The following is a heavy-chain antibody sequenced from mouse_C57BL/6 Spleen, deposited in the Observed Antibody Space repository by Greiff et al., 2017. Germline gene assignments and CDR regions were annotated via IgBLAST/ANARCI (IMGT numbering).Heavy chain of an antibody. CDR2: IHPNSGST. V-gene: IGHV1-64*01. J-gene: IGHJ4*01. CDR1: GYTFTSYW. D-gene: IGHD2-3*01. CDR3: ARERLLGGMNAMDY. Sequence: QVQLQQPGAELVKPGASVKLSCKASGYTFTSYWMHWVKQRPGQGLEWIGMIHPNSGSTNYNEKFKSKATLTVDKSTSTAYMQLSSLTSEDSAVYYCARERLLGGMNAMDYWGQGTSVTVSS.